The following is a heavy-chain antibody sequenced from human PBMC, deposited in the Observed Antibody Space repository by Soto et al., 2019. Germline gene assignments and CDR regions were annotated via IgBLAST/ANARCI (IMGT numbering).Heavy chain of an antibody. CDR1: GGTFSSYA. J-gene: IGHJ3*02. CDR2: IIPLFQTA. Sequence: QVQLVQSGAEVKKPGSSVKVSCKASGGTFSSYAISWVRQAPGHGLEWMGGIIPLFQTADYAQKFQGRVTITADDSTSTAYMELSSLRSEDTAVYYCARDLQMARGWPTHDAFDIWGQGTIVTVSS. V-gene: IGHV1-69*12. D-gene: IGHD6-19*01. CDR3: ARDLQMARGWPTHDAFDI.